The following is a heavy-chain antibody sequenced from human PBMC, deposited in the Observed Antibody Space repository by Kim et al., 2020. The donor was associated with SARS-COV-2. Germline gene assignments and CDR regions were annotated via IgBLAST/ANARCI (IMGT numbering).Heavy chain of an antibody. D-gene: IGHD3-16*01. V-gene: IGHV4-59*08. CDR1: GASISDYS. CDR3: VRLGDYALKD. Sequence: SETLSLTCTVSGASISDYSWSWVRQPPGKGLEWIGYTSYTGSTNYNPSLKSRVTISVDTSKNYFSLRLSSVTAADTAVYYCVRLGDYALKDWGQGTLVTVSS. CDR2: TSYTGST. J-gene: IGHJ4*02.